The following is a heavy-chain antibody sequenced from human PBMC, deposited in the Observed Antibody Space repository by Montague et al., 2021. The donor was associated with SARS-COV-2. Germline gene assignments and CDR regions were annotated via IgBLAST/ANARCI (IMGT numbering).Heavy chain of an antibody. CDR3: ARQITMVLEPFDS. V-gene: IGHV4-59*08. CDR1: GDSISRSY. Sequence: SETLSLTCTVSGDSISRSYWYWIRQSPPKGLEWIGNIYYYGSVXSXPSXQGRLSISLDTSTNQLSFTLTSVTAAATATNYCARQITMVLEPFDSWGQGTLVPVSS. CDR2: IYYYGSV. D-gene: IGHD3-10*01. J-gene: IGHJ4*02.